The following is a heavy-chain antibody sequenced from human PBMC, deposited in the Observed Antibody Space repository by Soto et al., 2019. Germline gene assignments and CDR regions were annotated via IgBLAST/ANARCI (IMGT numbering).Heavy chain of an antibody. CDR1: GYRFTGYW. D-gene: IGHD3-3*01. CDR3: ARGGVSTRTFDY. CDR2: IYPSDSDT. V-gene: IGHV5-51*01. J-gene: IGHJ4*02. Sequence: GESLKISCKGSGYRFTGYWIAWVRQMPGKGLEWMGNIYPSDSDTRYSPSFEGQVTISADKSTSTAYLQRSSLKASDTAMYYCARGGVSTRTFDYWGQGTPVTVSS.